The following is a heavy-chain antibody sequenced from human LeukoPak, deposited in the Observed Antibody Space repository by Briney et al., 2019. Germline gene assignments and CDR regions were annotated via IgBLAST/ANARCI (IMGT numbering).Heavy chain of an antibody. J-gene: IGHJ4*02. CDR1: GXSFTSYC. CDR3: ARQLTSGDCDY. D-gene: IGHD1-1*01. Sequence: GESLKISFQGSGXSFTSYCICWVRQMPGRGLEWMRSIDPADSQTNYSPSFQGHVTISADKSISTVYLQWSTLKASDTAMYYCARQLTSGDCDYWGQGTLVTVSS. CDR2: IDPADSQT. V-gene: IGHV5-10-1*01.